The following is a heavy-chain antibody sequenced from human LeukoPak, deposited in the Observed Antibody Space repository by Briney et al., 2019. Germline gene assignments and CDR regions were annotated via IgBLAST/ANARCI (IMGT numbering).Heavy chain of an antibody. CDR3: ARFNGDYVPFYFDY. D-gene: IGHD4-17*01. J-gene: IGHJ4*02. V-gene: IGHV4-4*02. Sequence: SETLSLTCAVSGGSISSSNWWSWVRQPPGKGLEWIGEIYHSGSTNYNPSLKSRVTISVDKSKNQFSLKLSSVTAADTAVYYCARFNGDYVPFYFDYWGQGTLVTVSS. CDR1: GGSISSSNW. CDR2: IYHSGST.